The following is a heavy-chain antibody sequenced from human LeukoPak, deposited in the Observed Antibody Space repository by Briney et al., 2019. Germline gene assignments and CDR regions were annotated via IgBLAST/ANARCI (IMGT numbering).Heavy chain of an antibody. CDR3: ARGRPLAAAGTWNWFDP. D-gene: IGHD6-13*01. J-gene: IGHJ5*02. V-gene: IGHV4-4*07. Sequence: SETLSLTCTVSGGSISSYYWSWIRQPAGKGLEWIGRIYTSGSTNYNPSLKSRATMSVDTSKNQFSLKLSSVTAADTAVYYCARGRPLAAAGTWNWFDPWGQGTLVTVSS. CDR1: GGSISSYY. CDR2: IYTSGST.